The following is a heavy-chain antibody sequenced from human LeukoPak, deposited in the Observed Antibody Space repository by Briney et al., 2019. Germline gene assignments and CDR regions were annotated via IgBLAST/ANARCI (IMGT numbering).Heavy chain of an antibody. V-gene: IGHV3-7*03. CDR1: GFTFSSYW. CDR3: AKDSRRYDSSGYYRFDY. J-gene: IGHJ4*02. Sequence: GGSLRLSCAASGFTFSSYWMSWVRQAPGKGLEWVANIKQDGSEKYYVDSVKGRFTISRDNAKNSLYLQMNSLRAEDTALYYCAKDSRRYDSSGYYRFDYWGQGTLVTVSS. CDR2: IKQDGSEK. D-gene: IGHD3-22*01.